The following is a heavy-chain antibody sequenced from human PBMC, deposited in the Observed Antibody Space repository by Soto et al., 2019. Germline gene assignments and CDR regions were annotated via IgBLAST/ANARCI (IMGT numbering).Heavy chain of an antibody. CDR1: GGTFSSYT. J-gene: IGHJ4*02. V-gene: IGHV1-69*02. Sequence: QVQLVQSGAEVKKPGSSVKVSCKASGGTFSSYTISWVRQAPGQGLEWMGRIIPILSMANYAQKFQGRVTITADKSTSTDCRELSSLRSGDTAVDYCARGYGRGGSCFYPCECWGQGTLVTGSS. CDR2: IIPILSMA. D-gene: IGHD2-15*01. CDR3: ARGYGRGGSCFYPCEC.